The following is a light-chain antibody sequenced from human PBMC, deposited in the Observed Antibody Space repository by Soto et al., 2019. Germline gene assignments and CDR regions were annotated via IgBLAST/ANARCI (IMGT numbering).Light chain of an antibody. Sequence: EIVLTQSPATLSVSPGERAALSCRASQSVSNNLAWYQQKPGQPPRLLIFGASTRATGIPARFSGSGSEAEFALTISRLEPEDFAVYYCQQYGSSPLTFGGGTKVDI. CDR2: GAS. CDR3: QQYGSSPLT. J-gene: IGKJ4*01. CDR1: QSVSNN. V-gene: IGKV3-20*01.